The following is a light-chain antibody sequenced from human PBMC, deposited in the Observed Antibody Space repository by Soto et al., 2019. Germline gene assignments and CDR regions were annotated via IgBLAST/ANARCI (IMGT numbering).Light chain of an antibody. CDR3: QQSYSTPRT. J-gene: IGKJ1*01. CDR2: AAS. CDR1: QSISTF. Sequence: DIQMTQSPSSLSASVGGRVTITCRASQSISTFLNWYQQKPGKAPKLLIYAASSLQSGVPSRFSGSGSGADFTLNIGGLQPEDFATYYCQQSYSTPRTFGQGTKVDVK. V-gene: IGKV1-39*01.